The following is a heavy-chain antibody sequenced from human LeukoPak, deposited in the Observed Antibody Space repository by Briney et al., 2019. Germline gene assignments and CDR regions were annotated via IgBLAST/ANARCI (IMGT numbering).Heavy chain of an antibody. D-gene: IGHD1-26*01. Sequence: ASVKVSCKASGYTFTSYGISWARQAPGQGLEWMGWISAYNGNTNYAQKLQGRVTMTTDTSTSTAYMELRSLRSDDTTVYYCARDSAGGSKFDYWGQGTLVTVSS. CDR1: GYTFTSYG. CDR2: ISAYNGNT. CDR3: ARDSAGGSKFDY. J-gene: IGHJ4*02. V-gene: IGHV1-18*01.